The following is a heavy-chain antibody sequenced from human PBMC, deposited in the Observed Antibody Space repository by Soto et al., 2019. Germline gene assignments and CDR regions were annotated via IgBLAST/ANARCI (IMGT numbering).Heavy chain of an antibody. D-gene: IGHD3-10*01. V-gene: IGHV3-33*08. Sequence: QVLLVESGGGVVQPGRSLRLSCAASGFIFSKYDMHWVRQAPGKGLEWVAVIWYDGSNQQYADSVKGRFIISRDNSKNTLSVQMNSLRAEDTAVYYCARSSAPYDFDNWGQGTLVTVSS. CDR2: IWYDGSNQ. CDR3: ARSSAPYDFDN. J-gene: IGHJ4*02. CDR1: GFIFSKYD.